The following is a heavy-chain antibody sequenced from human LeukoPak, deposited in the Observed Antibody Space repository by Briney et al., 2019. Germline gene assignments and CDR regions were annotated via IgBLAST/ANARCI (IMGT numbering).Heavy chain of an antibody. CDR2: ISAYNGNT. CDR1: GYTFTGYY. D-gene: IGHD6-13*01. Sequence: ASVKVSCKASGYTFTGYYMHWVRQAPGQGLEWMGWISAYNGNTNYAQKLQGRVTMTTDTSTSTAYMELRSLRSDDTAVYYCARDRGYQYSSSLAWFDPWGQGTLVTVSS. CDR3: ARDRGYQYSSSLAWFDP. V-gene: IGHV1-18*04. J-gene: IGHJ5*02.